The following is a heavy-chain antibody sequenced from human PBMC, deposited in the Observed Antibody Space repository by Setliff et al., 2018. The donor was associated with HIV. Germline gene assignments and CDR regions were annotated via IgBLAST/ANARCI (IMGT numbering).Heavy chain of an antibody. V-gene: IGHV4-38-2*01. CDR3: ARGGGYDRSGYYPFDY. J-gene: IGHJ4*02. CDR2: IFHSGST. D-gene: IGHD3-22*01. CDR1: GYSISSGSY. Sequence: SETLSLTCVVSGYSISSGSYWGWIRQPPGKGLEWIGSIFHSGSTSYNPSLKSRVTMSVDTSKNQFSLKLSSVTAADTAVYYCARGGGYDRSGYYPFDYWGQGTPVTVSS.